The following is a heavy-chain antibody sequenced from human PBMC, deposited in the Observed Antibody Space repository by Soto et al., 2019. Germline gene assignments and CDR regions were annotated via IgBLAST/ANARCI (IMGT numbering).Heavy chain of an antibody. CDR3: TTGSVEGI. J-gene: IGHJ6*02. D-gene: IGHD2-15*01. CDR2: SKTSAGGGAT. CDR1: GFSFNEAW. V-gene: IGHV3-15*07. Sequence: EVQLVESAGGLVKPGGSIRLSCVASGFSFNEAWMNWVRQAPGEGLEWVGRSKTSAGGGATDYAAPVQGRFTISRDDSKNALYLHMNSLRTEDTAIYYCTTGSVEGIWGQRTTVTVSS.